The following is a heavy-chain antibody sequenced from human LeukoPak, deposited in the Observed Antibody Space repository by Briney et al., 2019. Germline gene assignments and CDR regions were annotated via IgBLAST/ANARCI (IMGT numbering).Heavy chain of an antibody. Sequence: GASVKVSCKVSGYTLTELSMHWVRQAPGKGLEWMGGFDPEDGETIYAQKFQGRVTMTEDTSTGTAYMELSSLRSEDTAVYYCATGAMVRGVIITWLDYWGQGTLVTVSS. D-gene: IGHD3-10*01. CDR1: GYTLTELS. V-gene: IGHV1-24*01. CDR3: ATGAMVRGVIITWLDY. CDR2: FDPEDGET. J-gene: IGHJ4*02.